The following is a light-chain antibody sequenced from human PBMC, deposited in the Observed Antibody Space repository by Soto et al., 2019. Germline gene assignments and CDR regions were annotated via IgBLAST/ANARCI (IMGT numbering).Light chain of an antibody. Sequence: EIVLTQSPATLSLSPGERAALSCRASQSVSSYLAWYQQKPGQAPRLLIYDASNWATGIPARFSGSGSGTDFTLTISSLEPEDFAVGYCQQRSNWPSTFGGGTKVEIK. V-gene: IGKV3-11*01. CDR3: QQRSNWPST. CDR1: QSVSSY. J-gene: IGKJ4*01. CDR2: DAS.